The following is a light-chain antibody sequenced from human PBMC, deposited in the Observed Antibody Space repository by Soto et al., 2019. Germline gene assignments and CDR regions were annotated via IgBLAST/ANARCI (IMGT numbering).Light chain of an antibody. CDR3: QQYGSSHTWT. Sequence: EILLTQSPATLSLSPGERATLSWRASQSVSSKYLAWYQQKTGHAPTLLIYGASTRATGIPDRFSSSGSGTDFTLIIISLETEDSAVYYCQQYGSSHTWTFGQGTQVEIK. CDR2: GAS. J-gene: IGKJ1*01. V-gene: IGKV3-20*01. CDR1: QSVSSKY.